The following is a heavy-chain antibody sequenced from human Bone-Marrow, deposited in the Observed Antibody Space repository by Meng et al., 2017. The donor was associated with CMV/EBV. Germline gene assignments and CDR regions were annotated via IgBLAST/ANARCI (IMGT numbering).Heavy chain of an antibody. D-gene: IGHD5-18*01. CDR3: ARGLATASFWFDL. V-gene: IGHV4-61*01. J-gene: IGHJ5*02. CDR2: IYYSGNT. Sequence: VAGGSVSSGSYYWSWIRQPPGKGLEWIGSIYYSGNTDYSPSLKSRVTISVDTSKNQFSLKLSSLTAADTAVYYCARGLATASFWFDLWGQGTLVTVSS. CDR1: GGSVSSGSYY.